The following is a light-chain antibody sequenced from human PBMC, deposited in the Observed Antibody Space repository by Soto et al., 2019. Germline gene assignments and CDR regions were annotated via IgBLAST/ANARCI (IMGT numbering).Light chain of an antibody. J-gene: IGKJ2*01. Sequence: EIVLTQSPGTLSLSPGERATLSCRTSQSVSSSYLAWYQKKPGQAPRLLIYGASSRATGIPERFSGSGSGTEFTLTISSLDPEECAVYYCQQYGSPPYTFGRGTKLEIK. CDR3: QQYGSPPYT. V-gene: IGKV3-20*01. CDR1: QSVSSSY. CDR2: GAS.